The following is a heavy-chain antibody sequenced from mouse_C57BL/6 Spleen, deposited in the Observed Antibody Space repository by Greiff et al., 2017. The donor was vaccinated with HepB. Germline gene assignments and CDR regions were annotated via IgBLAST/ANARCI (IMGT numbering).Heavy chain of an antibody. CDR1: GYTFTDYE. CDR2: IDPETSGT. J-gene: IGHJ1*03. Sequence: QVQLKQSGAELVRPGASVTLSCKASGYTFTDYEMHWVKQTPVHGLEWIGAIDPETSGTAYNQKFKGKAILTADKSSSTAYMELRSLTSEDSAVYYCTREGGVLLLPYFDVWGTGTTVTVSS. V-gene: IGHV1-15*01. CDR3: TREGGVLLLPYFDV. D-gene: IGHD1-1*01.